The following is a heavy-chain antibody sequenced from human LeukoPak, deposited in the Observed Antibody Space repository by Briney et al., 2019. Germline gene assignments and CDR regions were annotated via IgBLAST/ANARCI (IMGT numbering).Heavy chain of an antibody. J-gene: IGHJ4*02. V-gene: IGHV4-61*02. Sequence: SQTLSLTCTVSGGSISSGSYYWSWIRQPAGKGLEWIGRIYTSGSTNYNPSLKSRVTMSVDTSKNQFSLKLSSVTAADTAVYYCARTVWFGELYIDYWGQGTLVTVSS. D-gene: IGHD3-10*01. CDR3: ARTVWFGELYIDY. CDR2: IYTSGST. CDR1: GGSISSGSYY.